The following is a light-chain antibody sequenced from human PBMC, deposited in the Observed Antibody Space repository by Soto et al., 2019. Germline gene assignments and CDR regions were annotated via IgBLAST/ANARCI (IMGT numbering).Light chain of an antibody. J-gene: IGKJ5*01. Sequence: DIQMTQSPSSLSASGGDRVTITCRASQTIATFLNWYQQKPGKAPKLLIYGASTLQSGVPSRFSGSGSGADFTLTISSLQPEDSATYYCQFSHTTLTFGQGTRLEIK. V-gene: IGKV1-39*01. CDR1: QTIATF. CDR3: QFSHTTLT. CDR2: GAS.